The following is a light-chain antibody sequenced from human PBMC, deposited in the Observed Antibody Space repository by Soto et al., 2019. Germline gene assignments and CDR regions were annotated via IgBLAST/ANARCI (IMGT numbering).Light chain of an antibody. CDR1: SSDVGAYNY. CDR3: CSYAGSYTLL. CDR2: DVS. J-gene: IGLJ2*01. Sequence: QSALTQPRSVSGSPGQSVTISFTGTSSDVGAYNYVSWFQQHPGKAPKLMMSDVSKRPSGVPDRFSGSKSGTTASLTISGLQAEDEADYYCCSYAGSYTLLFGGGTKLTVL. V-gene: IGLV2-11*01.